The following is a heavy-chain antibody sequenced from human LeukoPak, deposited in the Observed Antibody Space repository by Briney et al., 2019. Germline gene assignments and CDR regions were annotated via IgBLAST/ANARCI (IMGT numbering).Heavy chain of an antibody. CDR3: AKCRLSYGDDAFEV. D-gene: IGHD4-17*01. J-gene: IGHJ3*01. Sequence: GGSLRLSCAASGFTFSNYAISWVRQAPGRGLEWVSFIAGGGGKTFYADSVKARFTVSRDNSKNTLYLQMNSLRAEDTAVYYCAKCRLSYGDDAFEVWGQGTMVTVSS. CDR1: GFTFSNYA. CDR2: IAGGGGKT. V-gene: IGHV3-23*01.